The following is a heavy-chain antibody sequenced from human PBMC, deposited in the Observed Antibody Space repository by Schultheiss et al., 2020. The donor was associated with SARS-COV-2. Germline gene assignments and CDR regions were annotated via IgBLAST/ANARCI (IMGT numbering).Heavy chain of an antibody. J-gene: IGHJ4*02. CDR1: GYTFTSYG. D-gene: IGHD5-12*01. V-gene: IGHV1-18*01. Sequence: ASVKVSCKASGYTFTSYGISWVRQAPGQGLEWMGWISAYNGNTNYAQKLQGRVTMTTDTSTSTAYMELRSLRSDDTAVYYCARVDSGYDWCYFDYWGQGTLVTVSS. CDR2: ISAYNGNT. CDR3: ARVDSGYDWCYFDY.